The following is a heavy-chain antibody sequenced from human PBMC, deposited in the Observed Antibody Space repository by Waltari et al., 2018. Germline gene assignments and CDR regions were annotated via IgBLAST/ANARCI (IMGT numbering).Heavy chain of an antibody. D-gene: IGHD2-2*01. V-gene: IGHV3-21*01. J-gene: IGHJ6*03. CDR1: GFTFSSYS. CDR3: ARDQYIVVVPAATHYYYYMDV. CDR2: ISSSSSYI. Sequence: EVQLVESGGGLVKPGGSLRFSCAASGFTFSSYSMNWVRQAPGQGLEWVSSISSSSSYIYYADSVKGRFTISRDNAKNSLYLQMNSLRAEDTAVYYCARDQYIVVVPAATHYYYYMDVWGKGTTVTVSS.